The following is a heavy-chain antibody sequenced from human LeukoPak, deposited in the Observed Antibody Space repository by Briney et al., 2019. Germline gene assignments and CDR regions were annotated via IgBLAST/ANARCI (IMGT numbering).Heavy chain of an antibody. J-gene: IGHJ1*01. CDR1: GFTFSSYA. CDR3: AKGGSSWSAYFQH. V-gene: IGHV3-23*01. CDR2: ISGSGGST. D-gene: IGHD6-13*01. Sequence: GGSLRLSCAASGFTFSSYAMSWVRQAPGKGLEWVSGISGSGGSTYYADSVKGRSTISRDNSKNTPYLQMNSLRGEDTAVYYCAKGGSSWSAYFQHWGQGTLVTVSS.